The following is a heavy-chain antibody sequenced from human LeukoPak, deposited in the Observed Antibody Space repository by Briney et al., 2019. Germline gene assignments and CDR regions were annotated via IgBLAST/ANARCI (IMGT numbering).Heavy chain of an antibody. CDR2: IYHSGST. J-gene: IGHJ4*02. Sequence: TSETLSLTCTVSGDSISSSSYYWGWIRQPPGKGLEWVASIYHSGSTFYNPSLKSRVTISVDTSKNQFSLKLSSVTAADTAVYYCXXLGXYCSGSSCYWLDYWGQGTLVTVSA. V-gene: IGHV4-39*01. CDR1: GDSISSSSYY. CDR3: XXLGXYCSGSSCYWLDY. D-gene: IGHD2-15*01.